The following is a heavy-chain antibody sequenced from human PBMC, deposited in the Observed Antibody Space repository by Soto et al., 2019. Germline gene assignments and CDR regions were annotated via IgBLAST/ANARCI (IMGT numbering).Heavy chain of an antibody. V-gene: IGHV3-21*06. CDR2: ITGSSSYI. Sequence: DVQLVESGGGLVKPGGSLRLSCAASGFIFSSHNMNWVRQAPGKGLEWVSSITGSSSYIFYADSVKGRFTISRDNAKNTVYLQVNSLRAEDTGVYYCARLVASETGYGMDVWGPGTTVTVSS. J-gene: IGHJ6*02. CDR1: GFIFSSHN. CDR3: ARLVASETGYGMDV. D-gene: IGHD3-9*01.